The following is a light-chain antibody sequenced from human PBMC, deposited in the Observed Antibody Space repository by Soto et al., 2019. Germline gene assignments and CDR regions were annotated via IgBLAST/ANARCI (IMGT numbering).Light chain of an antibody. CDR3: QQYYVSPLT. CDR1: QSISSW. J-gene: IGKJ4*01. CDR2: DAS. V-gene: IGKV1-5*01. Sequence: DVQMTQSPSTLSASIGDRVFITCRAIQSISSWLAWYQQKPGQATDILIYDASNLESGVPSRFSGSGSGTEFTLTANGPQPADFATYYRQQYYVSPLTFGGGTKVEIE.